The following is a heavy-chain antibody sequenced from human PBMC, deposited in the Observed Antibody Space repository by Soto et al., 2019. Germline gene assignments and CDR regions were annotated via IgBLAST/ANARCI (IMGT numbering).Heavy chain of an antibody. Sequence: SDTLSLTCAVYGGSFSVYYWSWIRQPPGKGLEWIGEINHSGSTNYNPSLKSRVTISVDTSKNQFSLKLSSVTAADTAVYYCARGTAYYGSGSSYFDYWGQGTLVTVSS. D-gene: IGHD3-10*01. CDR3: ARGTAYYGSGSSYFDY. CDR2: INHSGST. J-gene: IGHJ4*02. V-gene: IGHV4-34*01. CDR1: GGSFSVYY.